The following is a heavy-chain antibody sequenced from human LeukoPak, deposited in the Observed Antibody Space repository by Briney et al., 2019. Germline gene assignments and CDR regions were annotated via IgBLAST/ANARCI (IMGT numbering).Heavy chain of an antibody. V-gene: IGHV3-53*01. Sequence: GGSLRLSCAASGXTVSSNYMNWVRQAPGKGLEWVWVVYSGGSTYYADSAKGRFTISRDNSKNTLFLQMNSLRAEDTPVYYCAREAVTRNYFDYWGQGTLVTVSS. CDR3: AREAVTRNYFDY. D-gene: IGHD4-17*01. CDR2: VYSGGST. J-gene: IGHJ4*02. CDR1: GXTVSSNY.